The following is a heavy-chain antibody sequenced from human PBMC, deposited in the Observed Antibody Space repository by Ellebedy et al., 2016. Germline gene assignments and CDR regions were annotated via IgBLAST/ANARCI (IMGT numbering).Heavy chain of an antibody. J-gene: IGHJ4*02. V-gene: IGHV4-31*03. CDR1: GGSISSGGYY. CDR2: IYYSGST. D-gene: IGHD1-26*01. CDR3: ARGDPEWELLQ. Sequence: SETLSLTCTVSGGSISSGGYYWSWIRQHPGKGLEWIGYIYYSGSTYYNPSLKSRVTISVDTSKNQFSLKLSSVTAADTAVYYCARGDPEWELLQWGQGTLVTVSS.